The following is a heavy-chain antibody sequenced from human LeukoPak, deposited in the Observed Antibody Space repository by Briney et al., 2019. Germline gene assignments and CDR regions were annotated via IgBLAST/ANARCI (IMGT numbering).Heavy chain of an antibody. J-gene: IGHJ3*02. Sequence: ASVKVSCKASGCTFTSNYMHWVRQAPGQGLEWMGWINPNNGGTNFAQKFQGRVTMTRDTSVSTAYMELGSLTSDDTAVYYCARDWWLDGSGAFDIWGQGTMVTVSS. CDR3: ARDWWLDGSGAFDI. CDR2: INPNNGGT. V-gene: IGHV1-2*02. D-gene: IGHD2-8*02. CDR1: GCTFTSNY.